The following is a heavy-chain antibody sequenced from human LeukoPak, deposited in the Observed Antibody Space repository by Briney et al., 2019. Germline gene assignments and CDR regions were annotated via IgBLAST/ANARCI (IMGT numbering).Heavy chain of an antibody. CDR1: GFTFTSSA. Sequence: GASVKVSCKASGFTFTSSAVQWVRQARGQRLEWIGWIVVGSGNTNYAQKFQERVTITRVMSTSTAYMELSSLRSEDTAVYYCAADGDTAMDMDYYYYYYYMDVWGKGTTVTVSS. D-gene: IGHD5-18*01. CDR3: AADGDTAMDMDYYYYYYYMDV. CDR2: IVVGSGNT. J-gene: IGHJ6*03. V-gene: IGHV1-58*01.